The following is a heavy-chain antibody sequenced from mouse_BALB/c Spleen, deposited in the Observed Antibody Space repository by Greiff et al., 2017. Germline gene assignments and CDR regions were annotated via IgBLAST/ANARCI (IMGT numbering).Heavy chain of an antibody. CDR3: AREYYFDY. CDR1: GFTFSSYA. V-gene: IGHV5-6-5*01. Sequence: EVKVVESGGGLVKPGGSLKLSCAASGFTFSSYAMSWVRQTPEKRLEWVASISSGGSTYYPDSVKGRFTISRDNARNILYLQMSSLRSEDTAMYYCAREYYFDYWGQGTTLTVSS. J-gene: IGHJ2*01. CDR2: ISSGGST.